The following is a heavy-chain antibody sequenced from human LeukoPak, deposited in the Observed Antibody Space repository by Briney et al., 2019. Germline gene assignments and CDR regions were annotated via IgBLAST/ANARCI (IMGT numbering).Heavy chain of an antibody. CDR2: VSADGDST. Sequence: GGSLRLSCAASGFTFRYYAMNWVRQAPGKGLEWGSAVSADGDSTYYADSVKGRFTISRDNSKNTLYLQMNSLRPGDTAVYYCAKRRYCTSTSCHDFDYWGQGTLVTVSS. V-gene: IGHV3-23*01. CDR3: AKRRYCTSTSCHDFDY. CDR1: GFTFRYYA. D-gene: IGHD2-2*01. J-gene: IGHJ4*02.